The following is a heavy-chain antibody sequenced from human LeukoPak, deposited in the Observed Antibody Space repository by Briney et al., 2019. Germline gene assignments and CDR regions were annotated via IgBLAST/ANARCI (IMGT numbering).Heavy chain of an antibody. V-gene: IGHV3-30-3*01. CDR3: TKDGAGTYYGIDV. CDR1: GFTFSSYA. Sequence: GGSLRLSCAASGFTFSSYAMHWVRQAPGKGLEWVAVISHDGSNKYYADSVKGRFTISRDNSKSTLYLQMNSLRAEDTAVYYCTKDGAGTYYGIDVWGQGTTVAVSS. D-gene: IGHD6-19*01. CDR2: ISHDGSNK. J-gene: IGHJ6*02.